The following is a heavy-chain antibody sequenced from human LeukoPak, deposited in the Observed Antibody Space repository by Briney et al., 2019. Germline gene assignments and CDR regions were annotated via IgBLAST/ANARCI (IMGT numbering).Heavy chain of an antibody. Sequence: GGSLRLSCAASDFTFTSYGMSWVRQAPGKGLEWVSAISGSGGSTYYADSVKGRFTISRDSAKNTLYLQMNSLRAEDTAVYYCARAMPHDNWFNPWGQGSLVTVSS. CDR3: ARAMPHDNWFNP. CDR2: ISGSGGST. CDR1: DFTFTSYG. D-gene: IGHD2-2*01. V-gene: IGHV3-23*01. J-gene: IGHJ5*02.